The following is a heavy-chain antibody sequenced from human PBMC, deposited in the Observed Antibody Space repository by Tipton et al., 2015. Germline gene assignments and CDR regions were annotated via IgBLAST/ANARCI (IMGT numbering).Heavy chain of an antibody. Sequence: LRLSCTVSGGSVSSGSYYWSWIRQPPGKGLEWIGSMHHSGDAYYNPPLTSRVSISVDASKNQFSLKLTSVTAADTAFYFCGRGDDSTAMATGFDYWGQGALVTVSS. CDR3: GRGDDSTAMATGFDY. CDR1: GGSVSSGSYY. V-gene: IGHV4-39*07. CDR2: MHHSGDA. D-gene: IGHD5-18*01. J-gene: IGHJ4*02.